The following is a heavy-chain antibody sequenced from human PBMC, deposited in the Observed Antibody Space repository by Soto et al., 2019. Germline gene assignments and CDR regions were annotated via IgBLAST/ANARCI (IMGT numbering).Heavy chain of an antibody. V-gene: IGHV1-8*01. CDR2: MNPGSGDT. J-gene: IGHJ5*02. Sequence: SVKVSCKASGYSFTNNDVSWVRQATGQGLEWMGWMNPGSGDTGYAQKFQGRVTMTRDISIATAYMELSSLRSDDTAIYYCARMATFGSLNWFDPWGQGTLVTVSS. D-gene: IGHD3-10*01. CDR1: GYSFTNND. CDR3: ARMATFGSLNWFDP.